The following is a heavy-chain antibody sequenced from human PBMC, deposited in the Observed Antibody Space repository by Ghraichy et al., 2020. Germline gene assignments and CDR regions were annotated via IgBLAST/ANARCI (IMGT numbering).Heavy chain of an antibody. Sequence: ASVKVSCKVSGYTLTELSMHWVRQAPGKGLEWMGGFDPEDGETIYAQKFQGRVTMTEDTSTDTAYMELSSLRSEDTAVYYCATPEDSSTSRNWYFDLWGRGTLVTVSS. CDR3: ATPEDSSTSRNWYFDL. D-gene: IGHD2-2*01. CDR2: FDPEDGET. J-gene: IGHJ2*01. CDR1: GYTLTELS. V-gene: IGHV1-24*01.